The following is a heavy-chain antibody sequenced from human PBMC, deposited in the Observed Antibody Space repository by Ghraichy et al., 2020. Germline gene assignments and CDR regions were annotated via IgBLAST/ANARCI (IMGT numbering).Heavy chain of an antibody. J-gene: IGHJ5*02. V-gene: IGHV4-59*11. CDR1: GASISSHY. CDR3: AKRGTSSWTSNWFDP. D-gene: IGHD6-13*01. CDR2: IYHSGGT. Sequence: SETLSLTCTVSGASISSHYWSWIRQSPGKGLEWIGYIYHSGGTNYNPSLNSRVTISIDTSKNQVSLKLSSATAVDTAVYYCAKRGTSSWTSNWFDPWGQGTLVTVSS.